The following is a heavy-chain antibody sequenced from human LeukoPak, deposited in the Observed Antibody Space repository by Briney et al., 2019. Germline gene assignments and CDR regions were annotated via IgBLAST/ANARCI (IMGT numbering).Heavy chain of an antibody. CDR2: ISAYNGNT. D-gene: IGHD6-13*01. J-gene: IGHJ5*02. CDR3: ARVEGIAAAANWFDP. Sequence: ASVKVSCKASGYTFTGYGISWVRQAPGHGLEWMGWISAYNGNTNYAQKLQGRVTMTTDTSTSTAYMELRSLRSDDTAVYYCARVEGIAAAANWFDPWGQGTLVTVSS. CDR1: GYTFTGYG. V-gene: IGHV1-18*01.